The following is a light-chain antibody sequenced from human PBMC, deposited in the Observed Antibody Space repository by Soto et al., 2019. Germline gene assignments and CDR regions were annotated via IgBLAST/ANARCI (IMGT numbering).Light chain of an antibody. Sequence: QSALTQPRSVSGSPGQSVTISCTGTSSDVGGYNYVSWYQQHPGKAPRLIIFDVNNRPSGVSPRFSGSKSGNTASLTISGLQAEDEAHYFCTSYRRGPLYVLGNGTKV. J-gene: IGLJ1*01. CDR1: SSDVGGYNY. CDR3: TSYRRGPLYV. CDR2: DVN. V-gene: IGLV2-11*01.